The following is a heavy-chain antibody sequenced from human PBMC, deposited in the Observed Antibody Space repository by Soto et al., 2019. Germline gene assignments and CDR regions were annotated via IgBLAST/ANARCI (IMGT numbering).Heavy chain of an antibody. CDR1: GYTFTGYY. V-gene: IGHV1-2*02. J-gene: IGHJ6*02. CDR2: INPNSGGT. CDR3: ARASISSFYYYGMDV. Sequence: ASVKVSCKASGYTFTGYYMHWVRQAPGQGLEWMGWINPNSGGTNYAQKFQGRVTMTRDTSISTAYMELSRLRSDDTAVYYCARASISSFYYYGMDVWGQGTTVTVSS. D-gene: IGHD6-6*01.